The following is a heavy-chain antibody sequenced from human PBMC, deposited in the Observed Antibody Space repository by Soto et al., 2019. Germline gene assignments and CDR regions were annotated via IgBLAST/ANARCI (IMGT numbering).Heavy chain of an antibody. CDR3: ARHTVAVTRYYYYYGMDV. CDR1: GYSFTSYW. CDR2: IDPSDSYT. J-gene: IGHJ6*02. V-gene: IGHV5-10-1*01. D-gene: IGHD4-4*01. Sequence: GESLKISCKGSGYSFTSYWISWVRQMPGKGLEWMGRIDPSDSYTNYSPSFQGHVTISADKSISTAYLQWSSLKASDTAMYYCARHTVAVTRYYYYYGMDVWGQGTTVTVSS.